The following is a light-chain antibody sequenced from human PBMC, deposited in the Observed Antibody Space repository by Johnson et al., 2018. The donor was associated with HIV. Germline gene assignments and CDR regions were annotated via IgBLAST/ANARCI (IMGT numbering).Light chain of an antibody. CDR1: SSNIGNNY. CDR2: DNN. Sequence: QSVLTQPPSVSAAPGQKVTISCSGSSSNIGNNYVSWYQQLPGTAPKLLIYDNNKRPSGIPDRFSGSKSGTSATLGLTGLPTGDEADYYCGTWDSSLSAFYVFGTGTKVTVL. CDR3: GTWDSSLSAFYV. J-gene: IGLJ1*01. V-gene: IGLV1-51*01.